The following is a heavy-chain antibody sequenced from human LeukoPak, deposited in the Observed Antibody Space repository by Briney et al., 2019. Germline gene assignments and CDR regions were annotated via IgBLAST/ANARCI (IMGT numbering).Heavy chain of an antibody. CDR3: ARDLSAWVRGYYYYMDV. Sequence: GGSLRLSCAASGFTFSSYSMNWVRQAPGKGLEWVSSISGSSSYIFYADSVKGRFTISRDNAKNSLYLQMNSLRAEDTAVYYCARDLSAWVRGYYYYMDVWGKGTTVTVSS. CDR1: GFTFSSYS. CDR2: ISGSSSYI. J-gene: IGHJ6*03. V-gene: IGHV3-21*01. D-gene: IGHD3-10*01.